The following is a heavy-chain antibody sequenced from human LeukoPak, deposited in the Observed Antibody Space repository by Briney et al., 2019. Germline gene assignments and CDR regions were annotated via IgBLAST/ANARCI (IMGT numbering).Heavy chain of an antibody. CDR1: GGSISSYY. J-gene: IGHJ4*02. D-gene: IGHD3-10*01. Sequence: SETLSLTCTVSGGSISSYYWSWIRRPPGKGLEWIGYIYTSGSTNYNPSLKSRVTISVDTSKNQFSLKLGSVTAADTAVYYCARGELLWFAAWGQGTLVTVSS. CDR3: ARGELLWFAA. CDR2: IYTSGST. V-gene: IGHV4-4*09.